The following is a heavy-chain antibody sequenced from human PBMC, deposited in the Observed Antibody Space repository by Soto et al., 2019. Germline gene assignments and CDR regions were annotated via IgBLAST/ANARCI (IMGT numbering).Heavy chain of an antibody. D-gene: IGHD4-17*01. V-gene: IGHV3-33*01. Sequence: QVQLVESGGGVVQPGRALRLSCAASGFTFSSYGMHWVRQAPGKGLEWVAVIWYDGSNKYYADSVKGRFTISRDNSKNTLDLQMNSLRAEDTAVYYCARDLGSYGDYVYWGQGTLVTVSS. CDR3: ARDLGSYGDYVY. CDR1: GFTFSSYG. CDR2: IWYDGSNK. J-gene: IGHJ4*02.